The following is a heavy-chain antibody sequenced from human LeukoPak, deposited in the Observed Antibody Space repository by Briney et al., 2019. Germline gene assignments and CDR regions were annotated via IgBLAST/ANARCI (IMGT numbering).Heavy chain of an antibody. CDR2: IYPGDSDT. J-gene: IGHJ4*02. CDR3: ARRYCSDDICYYFFDY. CDR1: GYSFTSYW. Sequence: GESLKIFCKGSGYSFTSYWIGWVRQMPGKGLEWMGIIYPGDSDTRYSPSFQGQATISADKSISTAYLQWSSLKASDTAIYYCARRYCSDDICYYFFDYWGQGTLVTVSS. V-gene: IGHV5-51*01. D-gene: IGHD2-15*01.